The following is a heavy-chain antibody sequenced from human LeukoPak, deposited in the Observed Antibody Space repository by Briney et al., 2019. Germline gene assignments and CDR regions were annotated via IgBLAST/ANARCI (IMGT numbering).Heavy chain of an antibody. CDR1: GFTLRSNY. J-gene: IGHJ3*02. V-gene: IGHV3-53*01. CDR3: ARDSYAVDAFDI. Sequence: PGRFLRPSCAVSGFTLRSNYISSVRQAPGNGLEWASVMYIGVSIYYADSVKGRFTISRDNSKNTLYLQMNSLRAEDTAVYYCARDSYAVDAFDIWGQGTMVTVSS. D-gene: IGHD4-17*01. CDR2: MYIGVSI.